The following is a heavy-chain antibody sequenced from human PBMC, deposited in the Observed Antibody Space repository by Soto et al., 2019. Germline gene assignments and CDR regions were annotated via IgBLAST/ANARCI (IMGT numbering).Heavy chain of an antibody. D-gene: IGHD2-2*01. J-gene: IGHJ5*02. CDR2: IFSNDDK. CDR3: ALIKDCSRTDCYLAAFDP. Sequence: QVTLKESGPVLAKPTETLTLTCTVSGLSLSNGRLGVSWIRQPPGKALEWLAHIFSNDDKSYSTSLKSRLTISKDTSRRQVVLTMTNMDPVDSATYYCALIKDCSRTDCYLAAFDPWGQGTLVTVSS. V-gene: IGHV2-26*01. CDR1: GLSLSNGRLG.